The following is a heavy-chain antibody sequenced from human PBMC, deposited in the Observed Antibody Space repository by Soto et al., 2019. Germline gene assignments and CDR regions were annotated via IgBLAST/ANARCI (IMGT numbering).Heavy chain of an antibody. V-gene: IGHV3-23*01. Sequence: GGSLRLSCAASGFTFSSYAMSWVRQAPGKXLEWVSAISGSGGSTYYADSVKGRFTISRDNSKNTLYLQMNSLRAEDTAVYYCAKAGVDTAMVTGPLFDYWGQGTLVTVSS. J-gene: IGHJ4*02. CDR2: ISGSGGST. CDR3: AKAGVDTAMVTGPLFDY. D-gene: IGHD5-18*01. CDR1: GFTFSSYA.